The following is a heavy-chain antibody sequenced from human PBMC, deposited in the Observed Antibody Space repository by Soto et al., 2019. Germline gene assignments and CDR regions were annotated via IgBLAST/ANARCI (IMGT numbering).Heavy chain of an antibody. CDR1: GYTFTSYA. V-gene: IGHV1-3*01. J-gene: IGHJ4*02. Sequence: QVQLVQSGAEVKKPGASVKVSCKASGYTFTSYAMHWVRQAPGQRLEWMGWINAGNGNTKYSQKFQGRVTITRDTSASTAYMELSSLRSEDTAVYYCARDGDLGYCSSTSCSASDYWGQGTLVTVSS. CDR2: INAGNGNT. D-gene: IGHD2-2*01. CDR3: ARDGDLGYCSSTSCSASDY.